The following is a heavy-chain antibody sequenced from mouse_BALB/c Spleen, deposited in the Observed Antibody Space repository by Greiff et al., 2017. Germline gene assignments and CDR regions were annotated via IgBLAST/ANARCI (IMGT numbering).Heavy chain of an antibody. D-gene: IGHD2-4*01. CDR1: GYTFTSYW. CDR3: ARGITTVPFAY. V-gene: IGHV1-69*02. J-gene: IGHJ3*01. CDR2: IDPSDSYT. Sequence: QVQLQQPGAELVKPGASVKLSCKASGYTFTSYWMHWVKQRPGQGLEWIGEIDPSDSYTNYNQKFKGKATLTVDKSSSTAYMQLSSLTSEDSAVYYCARGITTVPFAYWGQGTLVTVSA.